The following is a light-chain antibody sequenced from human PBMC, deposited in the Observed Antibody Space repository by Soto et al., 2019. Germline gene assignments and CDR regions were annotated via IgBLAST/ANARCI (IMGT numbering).Light chain of an antibody. CDR1: QSVRRD. Sequence: VRSQSPATMSVSPAERAPLYCSASQSVRRDLAWYQHKPGQAPRLLIYGAFPRATGIPARFSGSGSGTEFTLTISSLQSDDVAVYYSQQYNNWAPYTFGQGTKVDI. J-gene: IGKJ2*01. CDR2: GAF. CDR3: QQYNNWAPYT. V-gene: IGKV3-15*01.